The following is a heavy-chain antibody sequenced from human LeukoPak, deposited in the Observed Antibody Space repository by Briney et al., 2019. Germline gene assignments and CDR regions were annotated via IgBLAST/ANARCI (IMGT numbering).Heavy chain of an antibody. Sequence: GGSLRLSCAASGFTFSRYSMNWVRQAPGKGLGWVSSISHIYYADSVKGRFTISRDNAKNSLSLQMNNVRIDDTAVYYCANHLACGSTTCPSFDHWGQGTLVTVSS. V-gene: IGHV3-21*01. CDR3: ANHLACGSTTCPSFDH. CDR2: ISHI. CDR1: GFTFSRYS. J-gene: IGHJ4*02. D-gene: IGHD2-2*01.